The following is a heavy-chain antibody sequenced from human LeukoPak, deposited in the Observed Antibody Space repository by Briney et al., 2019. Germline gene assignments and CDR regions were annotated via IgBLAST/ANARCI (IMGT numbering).Heavy chain of an antibody. CDR2: ITSSGSTK. D-gene: IGHD6-6*01. V-gene: IGHV3-48*03. CDR3: ARVYSSSSGKGMDV. Sequence: GGSLRLSCAASSFTFSSYEMNWVRQAPGKGLEWVSYITSSGSTKNYADSVRGRFTISRDNDKNSLYLQMNSLRAEDTAVYYCARVYSSSSGKGMDVWGQGTTVTVSS. CDR1: SFTFSSYE. J-gene: IGHJ6*02.